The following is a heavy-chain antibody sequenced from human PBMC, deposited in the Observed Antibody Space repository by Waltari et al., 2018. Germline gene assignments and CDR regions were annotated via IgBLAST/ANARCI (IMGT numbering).Heavy chain of an antibody. CDR3: AKGGSYSSGWYHFDY. CDR1: GFTFSSYA. D-gene: IGHD6-19*01. CDR2: ISGSGGST. J-gene: IGHJ4*02. V-gene: IGHV3-23*01. Sequence: EVQLLESGGGLVQPGGSLSLSCAASGFTFSSYATTSVRQAPGKGLEWVSAISGSGGSTYYADSVKGRFTISRDNSKNTLYLQMNSLRAEDTAVYYCAKGGSYSSGWYHFDYWGQGTLVTVSS.